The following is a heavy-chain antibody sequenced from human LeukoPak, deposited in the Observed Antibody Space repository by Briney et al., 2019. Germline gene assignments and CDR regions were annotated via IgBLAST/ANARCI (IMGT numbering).Heavy chain of an antibody. CDR2: IKQDGSEK. D-gene: IGHD4-11*01. J-gene: IGHJ6*03. V-gene: IGHV3-7*01. CDR1: GFTFNNYW. CDR3: ARDRVTTSSWPRVEYYYMDV. Sequence: GGSLRLSCAASGFTFNNYWMNWVRQAPGKGLEWVANIKQDGSEKYYVDSVKGRFTISRDNARNSLYLQMNSLRAEDTAVYYCARDRVTTSSWPRVEYYYMDVWGKGTTVTISS.